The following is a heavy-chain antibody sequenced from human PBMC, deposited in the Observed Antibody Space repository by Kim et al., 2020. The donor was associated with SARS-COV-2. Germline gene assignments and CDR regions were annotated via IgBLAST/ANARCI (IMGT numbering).Heavy chain of an antibody. CDR3: ARDRGYCSGGSCYSGGDYFDY. J-gene: IGHJ4*02. CDR2: IYHSGST. D-gene: IGHD2-15*01. Sequence: SETLSLTCAVSGGSISSSNWWSWVRQPPGKGLEWIGEIYHSGSTNYNPSLKSRVTISVDKSKNQFSLKLSSVTAADTAVYYCARDRGYCSGGSCYSGGDYFDYWGQGTLVTVSS. V-gene: IGHV4-4*02. CDR1: GGSISSSNW.